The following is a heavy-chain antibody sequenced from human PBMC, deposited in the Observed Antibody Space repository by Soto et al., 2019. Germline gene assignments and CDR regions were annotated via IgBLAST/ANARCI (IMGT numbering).Heavy chain of an antibody. Sequence: QVQLVQSGAEVKKPGSSVKVSCKSSAGTFSSYGISWVRQAPGQGLEWMGGIMPIFGTPNYSQKFQGRVTISAEHSICTGYVELSSLTFGETALYSFARESIWKSYYYDSSVPYFYGMDVWAQGTTVTVSS. CDR3: ARESIWKSYYYDSSVPYFYGMDV. CDR1: AGTFSSYG. J-gene: IGHJ6*02. D-gene: IGHD3-22*01. CDR2: IMPIFGTP. V-gene: IGHV1-69*01.